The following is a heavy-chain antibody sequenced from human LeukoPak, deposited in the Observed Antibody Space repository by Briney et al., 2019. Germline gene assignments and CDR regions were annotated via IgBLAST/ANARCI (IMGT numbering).Heavy chain of an antibody. CDR3: ARVGPGDFDY. CDR1: GGSISTYY. D-gene: IGHD7-27*01. CDR2: IYYSGNT. V-gene: IGHV4-59*01. Sequence: RPSETLSLTCTVSGGSISTYYRSWIRQPPGKGLEWIGYIYYSGNTNYNPSLKSRVTIAVDTSKNQFSLKLNSVTAADTAVYYCARVGPGDFDYWGQGTLVTVSS. J-gene: IGHJ4*02.